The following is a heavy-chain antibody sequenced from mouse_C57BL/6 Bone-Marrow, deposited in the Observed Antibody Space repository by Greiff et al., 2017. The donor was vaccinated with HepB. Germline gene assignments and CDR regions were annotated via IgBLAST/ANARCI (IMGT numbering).Heavy chain of an antibody. D-gene: IGHD1-1*01. V-gene: IGHV14-4*01. CDR2: IDPENGDT. J-gene: IGHJ2*01. Sequence: VQLQQSGAELVRPGASVKLSCTASGFNIKDDYMHWVKQRPEQGLEWIGWIDPENGDTEYAAKFQGKATITADTSSNTAYLQRSSLTSEDTAVYYCTTGITTTSYFDYWGQGTTLTVSS. CDR1: GFNIKDDY. CDR3: TTGITTTSYFDY.